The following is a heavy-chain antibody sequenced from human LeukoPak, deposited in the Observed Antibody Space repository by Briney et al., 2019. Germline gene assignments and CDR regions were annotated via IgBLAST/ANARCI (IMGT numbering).Heavy chain of an antibody. J-gene: IGHJ4*02. CDR2: IYHSGST. D-gene: IGHD3-22*01. CDR1: GVSISSSNW. CDR3: ARASYSYDINGWVPFDY. Sequence: SETLSLTCAVSGVSISSSNWWSWVRQPPGKGLECIGEIYHSGSTNYNPSLKSRVTISGDTSKNQFSLRLSSVTAADTAVYYCARASYSYDINGWVPFDYWGQGTLVTVSS. V-gene: IGHV4-4*02.